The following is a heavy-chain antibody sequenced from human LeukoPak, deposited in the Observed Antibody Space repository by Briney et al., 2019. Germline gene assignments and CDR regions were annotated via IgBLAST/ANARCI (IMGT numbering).Heavy chain of an antibody. J-gene: IGHJ6*02. V-gene: IGHV4-59*08. Sequence: SETLSLTCTVSGGSISSYYWSWIRQPPGKGLEWIGYIYYSGSTNYNPSLKSRVTISLDTSKNQFSLKLSSVTAADTAVYYCARQGYSYGLYYYYCGMDVWGQGTTVTVSS. CDR2: IYYSGST. CDR3: ARQGYSYGLYYYYCGMDV. CDR1: GGSISSYY. D-gene: IGHD5-18*01.